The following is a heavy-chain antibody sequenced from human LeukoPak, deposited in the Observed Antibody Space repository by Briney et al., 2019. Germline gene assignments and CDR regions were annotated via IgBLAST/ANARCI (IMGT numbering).Heavy chain of an antibody. Sequence: ASVKVSCKASGYTFTGYCMHWVRQAPGQGLEWMGWINPNSGGTNYAQKFQGWVTMTRDTSISTAYMELSRLRSDDTAVYYCARGNYYGSGSYYGYWFDPWGQGTLVTVSS. J-gene: IGHJ5*02. CDR2: INPNSGGT. CDR3: ARGNYYGSGSYYGYWFDP. D-gene: IGHD3-10*01. CDR1: GYTFTGYC. V-gene: IGHV1-2*04.